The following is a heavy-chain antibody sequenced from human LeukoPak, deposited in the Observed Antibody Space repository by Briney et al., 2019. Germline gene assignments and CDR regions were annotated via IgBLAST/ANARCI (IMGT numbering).Heavy chain of an antibody. Sequence: SETLSLTCTVSGGSLSSYLWSCIRQPPGKGLEWIAYIYYSGSTNYNPSLKSRVTISVDTSKNQFSLKLSSVTAADTAVYYCARDSGAAGTDYWGQGTLVTVSS. CDR3: ARDSGAAGTDY. J-gene: IGHJ4*02. CDR2: IYYSGST. CDR1: GGSLSSYL. V-gene: IGHV4-59*01. D-gene: IGHD6-13*01.